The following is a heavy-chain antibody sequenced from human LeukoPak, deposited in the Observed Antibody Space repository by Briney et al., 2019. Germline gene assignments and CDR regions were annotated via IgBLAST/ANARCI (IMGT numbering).Heavy chain of an antibody. J-gene: IGHJ4*02. CDR3: ARGVDDYGDYVYFDY. CDR2: IYYSGST. CDR1: GGSISSYY. D-gene: IGHD4-17*01. Sequence: SETLSLTCTVSGGSISSYYWSWIRQPPGKGLEWIGYIYYSGSTNYNPSLKSRVTISVDTSKNQFSLKLSSVTAADTAVYYCARGVDDYGDYVYFDYWGQGTLVTVSS. V-gene: IGHV4-59*12.